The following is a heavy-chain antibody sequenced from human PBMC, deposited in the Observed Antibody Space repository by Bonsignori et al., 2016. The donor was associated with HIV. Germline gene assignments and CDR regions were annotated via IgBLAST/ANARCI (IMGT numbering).Heavy chain of an antibody. V-gene: IGHV3-74*01. J-gene: IGHJ4*02. CDR2: INSDGSST. Sequence: GESLKISCAASGFTFSSYWMHWVRQAPGKGLVWVSRINSDGSSTSYADSVKGRFTISRDNAKNTLYLQMNSLRAEDTAVYYCAQGIAAAGTVSFDYWGQGTLVTVSS. D-gene: IGHD6-13*01. CDR1: GFTFSSYW. CDR3: AQGIAAAGTVSFDY.